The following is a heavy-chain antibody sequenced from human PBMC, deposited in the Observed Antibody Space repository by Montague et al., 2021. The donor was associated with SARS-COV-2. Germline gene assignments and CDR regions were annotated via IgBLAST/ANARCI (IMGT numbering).Heavy chain of an antibody. CDR1: GGSFSGYY. D-gene: IGHD3-10*01. Sequence: ETLSLTCAVYGGSFSGYYWSWIRQPLEKGLEWIGEINQSGRTNNNPSLKSRVIISVDTSKNQFSLKLSSVTAADTAVYYCARRGSSVWGVTVSAELDYWGQGILVIVSS. CDR3: ARRGSSVWGVTVSAELDY. CDR2: INQSGRT. J-gene: IGHJ4*02. V-gene: IGHV4-34*01.